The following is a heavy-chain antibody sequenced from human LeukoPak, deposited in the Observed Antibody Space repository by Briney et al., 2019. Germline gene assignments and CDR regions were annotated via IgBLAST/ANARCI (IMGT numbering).Heavy chain of an antibody. D-gene: IGHD3-22*01. CDR1: GYTFTGYF. CDR2: INPKSGGT. J-gene: IGHJ4*02. V-gene: IGHV1-2*02. Sequence: ASVKVSCKASGYTFTGYFMHWVRQAPGQGLGWMGWINPKSGGTNYAQKFQGRVTMTRDTSINTAYMELSRLRSDDTAVYYCASGASTYYSDAGYYFDYWGQGILVTVSS. CDR3: ASGASTYYSDAGYYFDY.